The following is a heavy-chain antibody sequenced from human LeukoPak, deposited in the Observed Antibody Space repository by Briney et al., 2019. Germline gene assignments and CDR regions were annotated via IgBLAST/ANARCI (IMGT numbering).Heavy chain of an antibody. J-gene: IGHJ4*02. CDR1: GFSFSAYS. CDR3: ARDSRSHCGTDACYGPYFDY. Sequence: GGSLRLSCGASGFSFSAYSMSWVRQAPGKGLAWISYIRSSSTTIYYADSVKGRFTISRDNAENSMYLQMNSLRVEDTAVYFCARDSRSHCGTDACYGPYFDYWGQGTLVAVSS. D-gene: IGHD2-2*01. V-gene: IGHV3-48*01. CDR2: IRSSSTTI.